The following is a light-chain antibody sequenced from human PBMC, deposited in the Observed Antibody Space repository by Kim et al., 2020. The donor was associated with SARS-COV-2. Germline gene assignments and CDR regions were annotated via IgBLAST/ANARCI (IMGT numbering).Light chain of an antibody. V-gene: IGLV2-14*03. Sequence: QSALTQPASVSGSPGQSITISCTGTSSDIGTYNYVSWYQQHPGKVPKLIIFDFSNRPSGVSNRFSGSKSGNMASLTISGLQAEDEADYYCSSYTSSDTGVFGGGTQLTVL. J-gene: IGLJ2*01. CDR2: DFS. CDR3: SSYTSSDTGV. CDR1: SSDIGTYNY.